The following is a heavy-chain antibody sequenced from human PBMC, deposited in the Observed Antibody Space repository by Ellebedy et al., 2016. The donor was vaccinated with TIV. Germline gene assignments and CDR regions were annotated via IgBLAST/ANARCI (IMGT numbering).Heavy chain of an antibody. D-gene: IGHD3-3*01. V-gene: IGHV3-11*01. Sequence: GGSLRLXCATSGFTFSDYYMSWIRQAPGKGLEWISYISSSGRTIYYADSVMGRLTISRDNAKRSLYLQMNSLRAEDTAVYYCASSGYDFWNGLYYFDYWGQGTLVTVSS. CDR3: ASSGYDFWNGLYYFDY. CDR1: GFTFSDYY. J-gene: IGHJ4*02. CDR2: ISSSGRTI.